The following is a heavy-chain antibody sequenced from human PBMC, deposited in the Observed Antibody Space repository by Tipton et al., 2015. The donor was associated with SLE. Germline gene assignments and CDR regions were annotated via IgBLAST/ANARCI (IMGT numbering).Heavy chain of an antibody. CDR1: GYSISSGYY. CDR2: IYHSGST. J-gene: IGHJ4*02. V-gene: IGHV4-38-2*02. CDR3: VRSYDY. D-gene: IGHD1-26*01. Sequence: TLSLTCTVSGYSISSGYYWGWIRQPPGKGLEWIGSIYHSGSTYYNPSLKSRVTISVNTSKNQFSLKLSSVTAADTAVCYCVRSYDYWGQGTLVTVSS.